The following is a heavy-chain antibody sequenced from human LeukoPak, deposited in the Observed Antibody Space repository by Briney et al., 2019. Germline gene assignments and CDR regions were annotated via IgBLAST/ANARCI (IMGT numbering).Heavy chain of an antibody. CDR3: AKKTSGGSPLRTFFDY. CDR1: GFTFSGYG. CDR2: LSYDGSNK. J-gene: IGHJ4*02. Sequence: GGSLRLSCAASGFTFSGYGIHWVRQAPGKGLEWVAFLSYDGSNKFYADSVKGRFTISRDNSENTLHLQMNSLRAEDTAIYYCAKKTSGGSPLRTFFDYWGQGTLVTVSS. D-gene: IGHD2-15*01. V-gene: IGHV3-30*02.